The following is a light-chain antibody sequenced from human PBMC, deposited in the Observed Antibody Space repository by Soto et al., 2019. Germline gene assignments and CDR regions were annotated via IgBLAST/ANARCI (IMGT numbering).Light chain of an antibody. V-gene: IGKV3-20*01. J-gene: IGKJ1*01. CDR3: QQYGSSPPWT. Sequence: EIVLTQSPGTLSLSPGERATLSCRASQSVSSSYLAWYQQKPGQAPRLLIYGASSRATGSPDRFSGSGSGPDFTLTISRLEPEDFAVYYCQQYGSSPPWTFGQGTKVEIK. CDR2: GAS. CDR1: QSVSSSY.